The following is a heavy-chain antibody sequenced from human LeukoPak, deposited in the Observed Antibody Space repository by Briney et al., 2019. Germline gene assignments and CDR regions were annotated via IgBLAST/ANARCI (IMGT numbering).Heavy chain of an antibody. V-gene: IGHV4-39*01. CDR2: ISYSGKT. D-gene: IGHD3-3*01. J-gene: IGHJ4*02. Sequence: SETLSLTCIVSGGSFSNSDFYWGWIRQSPGRGLEWIGNISYSGKTFYNPSLKTRVTISADTTQNQLSLRLTSVTAADTAVYFCAMNDFWSGYYAHWGQGILVTVSS. CDR3: AMNDFWSGYYAH. CDR1: GGSFSNSDFY.